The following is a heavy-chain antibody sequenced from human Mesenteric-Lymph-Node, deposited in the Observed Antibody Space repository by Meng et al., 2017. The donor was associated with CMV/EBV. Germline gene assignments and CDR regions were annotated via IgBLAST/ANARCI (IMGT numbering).Heavy chain of an antibody. CDR1: RMNFVGFD. CDR3: AKEHGDYRDYYYGMDV. J-gene: IGHJ6*02. D-gene: IGHD4-17*01. V-gene: IGHV3-43*02. CDR2: IWFDGIKK. Sequence: GESLKISCATSRMNFVGFDMHWVRQAPGKALEWVAVIWFDGIKKYFADSVKGRFTISRDNSKNSLYLQMNSLRTEDTALYYCAKEHGDYRDYYYGMDVWGQGTTVTVSS.